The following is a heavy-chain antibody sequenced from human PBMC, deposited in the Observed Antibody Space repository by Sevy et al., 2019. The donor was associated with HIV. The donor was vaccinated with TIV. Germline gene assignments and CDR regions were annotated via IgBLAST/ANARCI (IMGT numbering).Heavy chain of an antibody. D-gene: IGHD3-10*01. V-gene: IGHV3-21*01. CDR2: ITFSSNYI. Sequence: GGSLRLSCAASGFTFSTYTMNWVRQAPGKGLEWVSSITFSSNYIYYADSVKGRFTISRDNAKNSLYLQMNSLRAEDTAVYYCARPYGSGSREAFDIWGQGTMVTVSS. J-gene: IGHJ3*02. CDR1: GFTFSTYT. CDR3: ARPYGSGSREAFDI.